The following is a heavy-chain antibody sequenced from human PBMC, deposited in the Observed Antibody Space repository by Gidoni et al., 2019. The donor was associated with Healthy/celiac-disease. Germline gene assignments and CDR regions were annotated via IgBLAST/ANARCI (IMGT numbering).Heavy chain of an antibody. CDR1: GFSPSTSGVG. CDR2: IYWDDDQ. D-gene: IGHD5-12*01. CDR3: AHSYEEGGYPRFDY. J-gene: IGHJ4*02. V-gene: IGHV2-5*02. Sequence: QITLKESGPTLVKPTQTLTLTCTFSGFSPSTSGVGVGWIRQPPGKALEWLALIYWDDDQRYSPSLKSRLTITKDTSKNQVVLTMTNMDPVDTATYYCAHSYEEGGYPRFDYWGQGTLVTVSS.